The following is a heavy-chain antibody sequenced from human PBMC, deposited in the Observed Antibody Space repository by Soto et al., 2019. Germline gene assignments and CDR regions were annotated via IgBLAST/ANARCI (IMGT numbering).Heavy chain of an antibody. CDR3: ARDRGYAFDM. J-gene: IGHJ3*02. V-gene: IGHV3-74*01. CDR1: GFAFSNSW. Sequence: EMQLVESGGGLVQPGRSLRLSCAASGFAFSNSWMHWVRQVPGKGLVWVSHINADGSTTSNADSVKGRFTIFRDNAQSTLYVQMNSLRAEDTGVYYCARDRGYAFDMWGQGTMVTVSS. CDR2: INADGSTT.